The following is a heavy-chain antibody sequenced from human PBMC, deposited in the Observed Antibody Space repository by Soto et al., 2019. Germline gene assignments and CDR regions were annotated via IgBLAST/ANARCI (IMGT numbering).Heavy chain of an antibody. V-gene: IGHV3-30-3*01. CDR3: ARAQYYYGSGSSYYGMDV. J-gene: IGHJ6*02. CDR1: GFTFSSYA. CDR2: ISYDGSNK. D-gene: IGHD3-10*01. Sequence: SLRLSCAASGFTFSSYAMHWVRQAPGKGLEWVAVISYDGSNKYYADSVKGRFTISRDNSKNTLYLQMNSLRAEDTAVYYCARAQYYYGSGSSYYGMDVWGQGTTVTVSS.